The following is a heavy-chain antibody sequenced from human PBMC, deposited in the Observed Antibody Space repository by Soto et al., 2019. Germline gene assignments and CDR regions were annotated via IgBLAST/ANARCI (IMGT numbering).Heavy chain of an antibody. D-gene: IGHD3-22*01. Sequence: GASVKVSCKASGYTFTGYRIHWVRQAPGQGLEWMGWINPNSGDTKQIEKFQGRVTMTRDTSISTAYMELSRLRSDDTAVYYCARRKGDYYDSSGYHYYFDYWGQGTLVTVSS. CDR2: INPNSGDT. CDR3: ARRKGDYYDSSGYHYYFDY. J-gene: IGHJ4*02. CDR1: GYTFTGYR. V-gene: IGHV1-2*02.